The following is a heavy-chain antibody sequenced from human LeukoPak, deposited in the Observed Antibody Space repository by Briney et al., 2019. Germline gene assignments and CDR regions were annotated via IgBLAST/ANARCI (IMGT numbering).Heavy chain of an antibody. Sequence: GGSLRLSCAASGFTVSVNYMSWVRQAPGEGLEWVSVLYSSGTTYYADSVKGRFTISRDTSKNTLYLQMNSLRAEDTAVYYCARVKTVAGAPVGFDYWGQGTLVTVSS. CDR1: GFTVSVNY. J-gene: IGHJ4*02. CDR2: LYSSGTT. D-gene: IGHD6-19*01. CDR3: ARVKTVAGAPVGFDY. V-gene: IGHV3-53*01.